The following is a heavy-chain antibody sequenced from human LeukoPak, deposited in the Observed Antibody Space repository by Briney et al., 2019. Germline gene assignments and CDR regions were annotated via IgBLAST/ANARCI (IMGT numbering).Heavy chain of an antibody. CDR1: GYTFASYD. V-gene: IGHV1-8*01. CDR3: TRDSSGSSVGTGFDY. CDR2: MHPHSGNT. D-gene: IGHD1-26*01. Sequence: ASVKVSCKAAGYTFASYDINWVRQATGQGLEWMGWMHPHSGNTGYAQTFQGRVTMTTNISTSTAYMELSSLRYEDTAVYYCTRDSSGSSVGTGFDYWGQGILVTVSS. J-gene: IGHJ4*02.